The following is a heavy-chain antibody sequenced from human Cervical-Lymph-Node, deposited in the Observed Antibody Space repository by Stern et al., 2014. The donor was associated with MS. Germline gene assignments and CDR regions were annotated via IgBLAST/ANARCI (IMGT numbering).Heavy chain of an antibody. J-gene: IGHJ3*02. CDR1: GYSFTRDW. V-gene: IGHV5-51*01. D-gene: IGHD2-21*02. CDR3: ARERHCGGDCYSGYDAFDI. Sequence: EMQLVESGAEVKKPGESLKISCKGSGYSFTRDWIGWVRQMPGKGLEWMGIIYPGDSDTRYSPSFQGQVTISADKSINTTYLQWSSLKASDTAIYYCARERHCGGDCYSGYDAFDIWGQGTMVTVSS. CDR2: IYPGDSDT.